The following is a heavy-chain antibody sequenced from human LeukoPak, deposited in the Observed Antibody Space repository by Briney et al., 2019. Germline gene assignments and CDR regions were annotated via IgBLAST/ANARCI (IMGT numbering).Heavy chain of an antibody. V-gene: IGHV4-4*09. J-gene: IGHJ5*02. Sequence: SETLSLTCTVSGGSISSYYWSWIRQPPGKGLEWIGYIYTSGSTNYNPSLKSRVTISVDTSKNQFSLKLSSVTAADTAVYYCARSYSSSSFWLDPWGQGTLVTVSS. CDR3: ARSYSSSSFWLDP. D-gene: IGHD6-6*01. CDR2: IYTSGST. CDR1: GGSISSYY.